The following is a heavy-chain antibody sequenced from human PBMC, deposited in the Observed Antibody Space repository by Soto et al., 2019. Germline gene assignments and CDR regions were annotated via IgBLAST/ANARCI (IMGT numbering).Heavy chain of an antibody. Sequence: GGSLRLSCAAFGFTFTTYDMHWVRQVPGKGLEWVSSIGTAGDTHYADSVKGRFTISRENAKNSLYLQMNSLGAGDTAVYYCTRGFYCSSTSCYVDAFNIWGQGTMVTVSS. CDR3: TRGFYCSSTSCYVDAFNI. V-gene: IGHV3-13*01. D-gene: IGHD2-2*01. CDR2: IGTAGDT. J-gene: IGHJ3*02. CDR1: GFTFTTYD.